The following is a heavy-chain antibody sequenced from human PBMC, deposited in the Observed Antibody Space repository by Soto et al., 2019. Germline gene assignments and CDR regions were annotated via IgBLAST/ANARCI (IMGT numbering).Heavy chain of an antibody. CDR2: ISGSGGST. CDR1: GFTFSSYA. V-gene: IGHV3-23*01. D-gene: IGHD2-2*01. Sequence: GGSLRLSCAASGFTFSSYAMSWVRQAPGKGLEWVSAISGSGGSTYYADSVKGRFTISRDNSKNTLYLQMNSLRAEDTAVYYCAKDRQDEIVVVPAAQNKVSPWGQGTLVTVSS. CDR3: AKDRQDEIVVVPAAQNKVSP. J-gene: IGHJ5*02.